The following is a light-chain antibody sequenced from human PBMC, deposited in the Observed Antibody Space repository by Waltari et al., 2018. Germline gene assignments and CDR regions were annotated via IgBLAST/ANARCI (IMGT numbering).Light chain of an antibody. V-gene: IGKV1-9*01. J-gene: IGKJ3*01. CDR2: AAS. CDR1: LGISSY. CDR3: QHRNKDPFT. Sequence: DLQLTQSPSLLSASVGDKVTITCRASLGISSYLAWYQQKPGKAPKLLIYAASTLRSGVPSRFSGRGSGTEFTLTRTSLQSEDFATYFCQHRNKDPFTFGPGTKVDIK.